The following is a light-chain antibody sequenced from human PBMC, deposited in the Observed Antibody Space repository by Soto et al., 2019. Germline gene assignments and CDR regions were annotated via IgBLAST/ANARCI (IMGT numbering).Light chain of an antibody. CDR2: AAS. J-gene: IGKJ2*01. V-gene: IGKV3-20*01. Sequence: EIVLTQSPGTLSLSPGERATLSCRASQSVDSTYLAWYQQKPGQAPRLLIYAASSRAAGIPDRFSGSGSGTAFTLTISRLEPEDFAVYYCQQYDTSPPLYNFGQGTKLEIK. CDR3: QQYDTSPPLYN. CDR1: QSVDSTY.